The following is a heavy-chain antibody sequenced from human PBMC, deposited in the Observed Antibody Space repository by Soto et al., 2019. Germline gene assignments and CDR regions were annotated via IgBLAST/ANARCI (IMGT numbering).Heavy chain of an antibody. D-gene: IGHD2-8*02. CDR1: GFPFSTYA. CDR3: AKDRKYCTGDCYFYYGIHV. CDR2: ITASGGST. J-gene: IGHJ6*02. Sequence: PVGSLRLSCAASGFPFSTYAMSWVRQAPGKGLEWVSGITASGGSTYYADSVKGRFTISRDNAKNTLYLQMSSLRAEDTAVYYCAKDRKYCTGDCYFYYGIHVWGQGTTVTVSS. V-gene: IGHV3-23*01.